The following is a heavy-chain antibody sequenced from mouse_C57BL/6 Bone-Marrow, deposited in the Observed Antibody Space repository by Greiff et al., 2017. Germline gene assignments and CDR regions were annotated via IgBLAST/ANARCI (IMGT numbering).Heavy chain of an antibody. CDR3: AIITSDY. CDR2: IYPGDGDT. Sequence: VKVVESGPELVKPGASVKISCKASGYAFSSSWMNWVKQRPGKGLEWIGRIYPGDGDTNYNQKFKGKSTLTVDKSSSTAYMQLSSLTSEDSAVYYCAIITSDYWGQGTSVTVSS. D-gene: IGHD1-1*01. CDR1: GYAFSSSW. V-gene: IGHV1-82*01. J-gene: IGHJ4*01.